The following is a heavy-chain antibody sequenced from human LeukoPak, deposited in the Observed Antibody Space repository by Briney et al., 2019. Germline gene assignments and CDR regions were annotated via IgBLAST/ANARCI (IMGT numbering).Heavy chain of an antibody. CDR2: ISYDGSNK. CDR1: GFTFSSYG. V-gene: IGHV3-30*18. D-gene: IGHD6-13*01. J-gene: IGHJ4*02. Sequence: GGSLRLSCAASGFTFSSYGMHWVRQAPGKGLEWVAVISYDGSNKYYADSVKGRFTISRDNSKNTLYLQMNSLRAEDTAVYYCAKDLGSSWTGYYFDYWGQGTLVTVSS. CDR3: AKDLGSSWTGYYFDY.